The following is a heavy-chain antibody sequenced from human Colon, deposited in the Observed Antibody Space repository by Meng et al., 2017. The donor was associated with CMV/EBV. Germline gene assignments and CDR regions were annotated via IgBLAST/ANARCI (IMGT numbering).Heavy chain of an antibody. CDR3: ADPPAGL. V-gene: IGHV4-4*01. Sequence: GTLSLTCVVSGGSLIGTNWWNWVRQPPGGGLEWIGEIFHSGASNYNPSLKSRATISIDNSKNQFSLRLTSVTVADTAVYFCADPPAGLWGQGVLVTVSS. CDR2: IFHSGAS. D-gene: IGHD3-16*01. CDR1: GGSLIGTNW. J-gene: IGHJ4*02.